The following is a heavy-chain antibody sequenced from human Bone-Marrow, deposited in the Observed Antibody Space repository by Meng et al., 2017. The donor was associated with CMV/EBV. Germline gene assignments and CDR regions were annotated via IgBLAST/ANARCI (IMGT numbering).Heavy chain of an antibody. V-gene: IGHV3-30*02. CDR3: AKEDYSNSYYSDY. J-gene: IGHJ4*02. CDR1: GFTFSSYA. D-gene: IGHD6-6*01. Sequence: GESLKISCAASGFTFSSYAFHWVRQAPGKGLESVAFIHYDGSDKYYADSVKGRFTISRDNSKNTLYLQMNSLRAEDTALYYCAKEDYSNSYYSDYWGQGTLVTVSS. CDR2: IHYDGSDK.